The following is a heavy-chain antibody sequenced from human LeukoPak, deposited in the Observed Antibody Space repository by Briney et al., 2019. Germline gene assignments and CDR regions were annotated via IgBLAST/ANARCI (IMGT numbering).Heavy chain of an antibody. CDR3: ARGSGAGTFFDY. CDR1: GFTFSSYV. D-gene: IGHD6-13*01. V-gene: IGHV3-30*04. Sequence: GGSLRLSCAASGFTFSSYVMHWVRQAPGKGLEWVAIISYDGSNEYYADSVKGRFTISRDNSKNTLYLQMNSLRAEDTAVYYCARGSGAGTFFDYWGQGTLVTVSS. CDR2: ISYDGSNE. J-gene: IGHJ4*02.